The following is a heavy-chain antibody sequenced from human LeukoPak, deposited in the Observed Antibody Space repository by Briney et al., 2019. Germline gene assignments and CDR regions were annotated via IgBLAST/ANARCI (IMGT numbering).Heavy chain of an antibody. CDR2: IWDDGNNK. CDR3: ARDSYQDYYGRFAP. D-gene: IGHD3-10*01. J-gene: IGHJ5*02. V-gene: IGHV3-33*01. CDR1: GFSFSNHG. Sequence: PGGSLRLSCAASGFSFSNHGMHWVRQAPGKRLEWVAVIWDDGNNKRYANSVNGRFTISRDNSENTLYLQMNGLTAEDTAMYYCARDSYQDYYGRFAPWGQGTLVIVSS.